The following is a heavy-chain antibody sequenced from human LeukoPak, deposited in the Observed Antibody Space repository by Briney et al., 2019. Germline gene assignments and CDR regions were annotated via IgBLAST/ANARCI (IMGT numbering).Heavy chain of an antibody. CDR2: IIPIFGTA. V-gene: IGHV1-69*13. J-gene: IGHJ3*02. D-gene: IGHD3-22*01. CDR3: AREYDGSGWPRGAFDI. CDR1: GGTFSSYA. Sequence: SVKVSCKASGGTFSSYAISWVRQAPGQGLEWMGGIIPIFGTANYAQKFQGRVTITADESTSTAYMELSSLRSEDTAVYYCAREYDGSGWPRGAFDIWGQGTMATVSS.